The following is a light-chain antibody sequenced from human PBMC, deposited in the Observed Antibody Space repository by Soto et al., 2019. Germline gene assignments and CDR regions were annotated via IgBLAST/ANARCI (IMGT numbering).Light chain of an antibody. Sequence: QPVLTQSPSASASLGASVKLTCTLSSGHSSYAIAWHQQQPEKGPRYLMKLSSDGSHSKGDGIPDRFSGSSSGAERYLTISSLKSEDEADSYCQTWDTGARVVFGGGTQLTVL. CDR1: SGHSSYA. CDR3: QTWDTGARVV. CDR2: LSSDGSH. J-gene: IGLJ2*01. V-gene: IGLV4-69*01.